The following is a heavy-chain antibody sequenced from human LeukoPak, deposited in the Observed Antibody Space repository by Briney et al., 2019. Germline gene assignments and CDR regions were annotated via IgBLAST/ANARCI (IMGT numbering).Heavy chain of an antibody. V-gene: IGHV3-33*06. J-gene: IGHJ5*02. CDR3: AKDGSGGGWKWFDP. CDR2: IWYDGSNK. D-gene: IGHD2-15*01. Sequence: GGSLRLSCVASGFTFSSYGFHWVRQAPGKGLEWVAVIWYDGSNKYYADSVKGRFTISRDNSKNTLYLQMNSLRAEDTAVYYCAKDGSGGGWKWFDPWGQGTLVTVSS. CDR1: GFTFSSYG.